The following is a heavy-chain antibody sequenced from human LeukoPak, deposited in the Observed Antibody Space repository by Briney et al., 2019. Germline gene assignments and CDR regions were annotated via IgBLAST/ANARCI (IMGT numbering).Heavy chain of an antibody. CDR2: ISYDGSNK. J-gene: IGHJ6*02. Sequence: PGGSLRLSCAASGFTFSSYAMHWVRQAPGKGLEWVAVISYDGSNKYYADSVKGRFTISRDNSKNTLYLQMNSLRAEDTAVYYCARGLQLLMYGTDVWGQGTTVTVSS. D-gene: IGHD2-2*01. CDR3: ARGLQLLMYGTDV. CDR1: GFTFSSYA. V-gene: IGHV3-30-3*01.